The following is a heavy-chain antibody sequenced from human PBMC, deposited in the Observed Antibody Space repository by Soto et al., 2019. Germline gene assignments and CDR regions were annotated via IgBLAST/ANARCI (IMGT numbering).Heavy chain of an antibody. CDR3: AKENLERPAAFDY. V-gene: IGHV3-23*01. Sequence: GGSLRLSCAASGFTFSSYAMSWVRQAPGKGLEWVSTLSGGSDYTSYAKSVRGRFTISRDNSKSSLFLQMNSLRADDTAVYYCAKENLERPAAFDYWGQAPLVTVS. J-gene: IGHJ4*02. CDR1: GFTFSSYA. D-gene: IGHD1-1*01. CDR2: LSGGSDYT.